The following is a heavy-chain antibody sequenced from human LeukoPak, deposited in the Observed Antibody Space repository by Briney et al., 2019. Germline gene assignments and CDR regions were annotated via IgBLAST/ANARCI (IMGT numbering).Heavy chain of an antibody. V-gene: IGHV3-23*01. CDR3: ATHRHSSSWYAEPDLVN. D-gene: IGHD6-13*01. CDR1: GFTFSSYA. Sequence: PGGSLRLSCAASGFTFSSYAMSWVRQAPGKGLEWVSAISGSGGSTYYADSVKGRFTISRDNSKNTLYLQMNSLRAEDTAVYYCATHRHSSSWYAEPDLVNWGQETLVTVSS. J-gene: IGHJ4*02. CDR2: ISGSGGST.